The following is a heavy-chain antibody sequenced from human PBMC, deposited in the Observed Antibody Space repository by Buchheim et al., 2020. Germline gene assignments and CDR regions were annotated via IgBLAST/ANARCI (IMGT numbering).Heavy chain of an antibody. CDR1: GFTFSSYW. Sequence: EVQLVESGGGLVQPGGSLRLSCAASGFTFSSYWMSWVRQAPGKGLEWVANIKQDGSEKYYVDSVKGRFTISRDNAKNSLYLQMNSLRDEDTAVYYCAREPWADYYDSSGYSYYFDYWGKGTL. D-gene: IGHD3-22*01. CDR3: AREPWADYYDSSGYSYYFDY. V-gene: IGHV3-7*01. J-gene: IGHJ4*02. CDR2: IKQDGSEK.